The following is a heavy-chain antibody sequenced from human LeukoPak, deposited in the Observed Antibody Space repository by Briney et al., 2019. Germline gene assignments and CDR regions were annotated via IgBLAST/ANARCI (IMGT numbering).Heavy chain of an antibody. J-gene: IGHJ3*02. CDR1: GGTFSSYA. D-gene: IGHD5-18*01. Sequence: GASVKVSCKASGGTFSSYAISWVRQPPGQGVEWMGGIIPIFGTANYAQKFQGRVTITADESTSTAYMELSSLRSEDTAVYYCATYVDTAMVVDAFDIWGQGTMVTVSS. CDR3: ATYVDTAMVVDAFDI. CDR2: IIPIFGTA. V-gene: IGHV1-69*13.